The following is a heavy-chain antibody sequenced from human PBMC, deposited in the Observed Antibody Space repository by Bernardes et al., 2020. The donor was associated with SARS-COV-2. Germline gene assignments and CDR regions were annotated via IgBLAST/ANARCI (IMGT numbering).Heavy chain of an antibody. V-gene: IGHV3-23*01. CDR2: IIENGVDT. CDR1: GFSFGTYA. Sequence: GGSLRLSCAASGFSFGTYAMSWVRQAPGKGLEWVSGIIENGVDTYYADPVKGRFTISRDNSKNMVFLQMNSLRPEDTALYYCAKDGMDVWGQGTTVTVSS. CDR3: AKDGMDV. J-gene: IGHJ6*02.